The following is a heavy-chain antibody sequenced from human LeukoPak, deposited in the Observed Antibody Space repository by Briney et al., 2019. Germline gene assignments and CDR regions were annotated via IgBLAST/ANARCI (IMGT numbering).Heavy chain of an antibody. D-gene: IGHD6-19*01. Sequence: PGGSLRLSCAASEFSFSSYWMHWVRQGPGKGLGWVSRINGDGSSTSYADSVKGRFTISRDNAKNTLFPQMNSLRADDKAEYYCVREDSSGLFFDYWGQGTLVTVSS. CDR2: INGDGSST. V-gene: IGHV3-74*01. CDR3: VREDSSGLFFDY. CDR1: EFSFSSYW. J-gene: IGHJ4*02.